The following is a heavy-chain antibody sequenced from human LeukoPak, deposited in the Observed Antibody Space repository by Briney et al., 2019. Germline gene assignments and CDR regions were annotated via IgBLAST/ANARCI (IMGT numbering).Heavy chain of an antibody. CDR3: ARGGELNNDSSGPQTWSKPYNWFDP. V-gene: IGHV4-34*01. CDR2: INHSGST. D-gene: IGHD3-22*01. CDR1: GGSFSGYY. J-gene: IGHJ5*02. Sequence: SETLSPTCAVYGGSFSGYYWSWIRQPPGKGLEWIGEINHSGSTNYNPSLKSRVTISVDTSKNQFSLKLSSVTAADTAVYYCARGGELNNDSSGPQTWSKPYNWFDPWGQGTLVTVSS.